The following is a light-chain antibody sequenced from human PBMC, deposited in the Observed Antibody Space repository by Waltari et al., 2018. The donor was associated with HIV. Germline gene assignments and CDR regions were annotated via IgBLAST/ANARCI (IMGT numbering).Light chain of an antibody. CDR3: ASWDDRLSGWV. CDR2: SNN. CDR1: STNIGSTT. Sequence: QSVLPQPPPAPGTPGRRVTTPCSGSSTNIGSTTVTWYQQVPGTAPKLLIYSNNQRPSGVPDRFSGSKSGTSASLAISGLQSEDEVDYFCASWDDRLSGWVFGGGTKLTVL. V-gene: IGLV1-44*01. J-gene: IGLJ3*02.